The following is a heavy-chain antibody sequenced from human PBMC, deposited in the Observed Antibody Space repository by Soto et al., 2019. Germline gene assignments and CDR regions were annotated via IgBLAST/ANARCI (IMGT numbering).Heavy chain of an antibody. CDR3: ASRRTETVSALGY. CDR1: GFTFTSFA. J-gene: IGHJ4*02. Sequence: QVQLVESGGGVVQTGASLRLSCSASGFTFTSFAIHWVRQAPGTVLEWVAVISENGVNKYSAESVRGRFVISRDNSKNTVELEMNSMRPEDTAVYFCASRRTETVSALGYWGQGTLVSVSS. CDR2: ISENGVNK. D-gene: IGHD1-20*01. V-gene: IGHV3-30*09.